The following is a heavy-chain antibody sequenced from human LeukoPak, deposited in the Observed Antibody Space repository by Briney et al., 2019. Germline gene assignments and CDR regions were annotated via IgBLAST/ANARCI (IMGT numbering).Heavy chain of an antibody. J-gene: IGHJ6*03. D-gene: IGHD3-16*01. CDR1: GGSISSYY. Sequence: SETLSLTCTVSGGSISSYYWSWIRQPAGKGLEWIGRIYTSGSTNYNPSLKSRVTMSVDTSKNQFSLKLSSVTAANTAVYYCARANNEYYDYVWGSYRNRGYYYMDVWGKGTTVTISS. CDR3: ARANNEYYDYVWGSYRNRGYYYMDV. CDR2: IYTSGST. V-gene: IGHV4-4*07.